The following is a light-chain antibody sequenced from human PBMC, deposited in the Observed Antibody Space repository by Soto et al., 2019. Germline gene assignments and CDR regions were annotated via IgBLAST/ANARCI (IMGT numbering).Light chain of an antibody. V-gene: IGLV1-40*01. CDR2: GNI. Sequence: QSVLTQPPSVSGAPGQRVTISCTGSSSNFGAGYDVHWYQHLPGTAPKLLIYGNINRPSGVPDRFSGSKSGTSASLTVSGLQAADEADYFCKSYAGSNTYVFGSGTKVTVL. CDR1: SSNFGAGYD. CDR3: KSYAGSNTYV. J-gene: IGLJ1*01.